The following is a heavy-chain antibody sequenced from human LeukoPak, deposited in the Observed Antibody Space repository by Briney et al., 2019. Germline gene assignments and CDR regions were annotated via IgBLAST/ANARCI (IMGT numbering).Heavy chain of an antibody. J-gene: IGHJ4*02. CDR3: AKDHGVAVAGMYY. CDR2: MSGSGGST. CDR1: GFTFSSFA. Sequence: RSLRLSCAASGFTFSSFAMSWVRQAPGKGLEWVSSMSGSGGSTYYADSVKGRFTISRDNSRNTLYLQMNSLRAEDTAVYYCAKDHGVAVAGMYYWGQGTLVTVSS. V-gene: IGHV3-23*01. D-gene: IGHD6-19*01.